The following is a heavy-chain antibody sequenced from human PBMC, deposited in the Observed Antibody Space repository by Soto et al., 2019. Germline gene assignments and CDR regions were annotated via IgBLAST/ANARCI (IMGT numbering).Heavy chain of an antibody. V-gene: IGHV4-59*01. CDR1: GGSISSNY. Sequence: KPSETLPLTCTVSGGSISSNYWTWIRQPPGKGLEWIGYVYNSGSTNYNPSLKSRVTISEDTSKSQFSLKVNSMTAADTAVYYCARYRREAVAGYTLDNWGQGILVTVSS. CDR2: VYNSGST. D-gene: IGHD6-13*01. CDR3: ARYRREAVAGYTLDN. J-gene: IGHJ4*02.